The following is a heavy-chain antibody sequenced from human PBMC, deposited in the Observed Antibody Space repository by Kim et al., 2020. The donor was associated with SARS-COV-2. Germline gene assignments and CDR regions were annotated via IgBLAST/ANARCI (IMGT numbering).Heavy chain of an antibody. J-gene: IGHJ4*02. CDR1: GGSVSSGSYY. Sequence: SETLSLTCTVSGGSVSSGSYYWSWIRQPPGKGLEWIGYIYYSGSTNYNPSLKSRVTISVDTSKNQFSLKLSSVTAADTAVYYCASARVGSYLELDYFDYWGQGTLVTVSS. CDR3: ASARVGSYLELDYFDY. CDR2: IYYSGST. V-gene: IGHV4-61*01. D-gene: IGHD1-26*01.